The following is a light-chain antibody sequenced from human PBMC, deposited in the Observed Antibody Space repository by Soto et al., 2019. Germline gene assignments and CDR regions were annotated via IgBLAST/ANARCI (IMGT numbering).Light chain of an antibody. CDR2: DVS. CDR3: HQYGSSPQT. V-gene: IGKV1-13*02. CDR1: QGISSD. Sequence: AIQLTQSPSSLSASIGDRVTITCRASQGISSDLAWYQQEPGKAPKIMSYDVSSLQSGVPSRFRGSGSGTEFTLTTSRLEPEDFAVFYCHQYGSSPQTFGQGTKVDIK. J-gene: IGKJ1*01.